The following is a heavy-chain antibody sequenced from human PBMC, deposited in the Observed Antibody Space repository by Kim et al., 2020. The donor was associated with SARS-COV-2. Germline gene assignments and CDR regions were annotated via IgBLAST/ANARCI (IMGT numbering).Heavy chain of an antibody. J-gene: IGHJ4*02. CDR3: AKGGGRSYWLADY. V-gene: IGHV3-30*18. Sequence: GGSLRLSCAASGFTFSSYGMHWVRQAPGKGLEWVAVISYDGSNKYYADSVKGRFTISRDNSKNTLYLQMNSLRAEDTAFYYCAKGGGRSYWLADYWGQGTQVTVSS. CDR2: ISYDGSNK. D-gene: IGHD2-15*01. CDR1: GFTFSSYG.